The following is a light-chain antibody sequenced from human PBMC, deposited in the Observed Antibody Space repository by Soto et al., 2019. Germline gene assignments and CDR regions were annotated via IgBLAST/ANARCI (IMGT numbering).Light chain of an antibody. Sequence: DIQMTQSPPTLSASVGDRAIITCRASQTVRNWLAWFQQKPGEAPKLLIYKASRLESGVSSRFSGRGYGTDFTPTITYLVPGDSATYFCQQYDASPLTFGQATKLEIK. CDR2: KAS. V-gene: IGKV1-5*03. CDR1: QTVRNW. J-gene: IGKJ2*01. CDR3: QQYDASPLT.